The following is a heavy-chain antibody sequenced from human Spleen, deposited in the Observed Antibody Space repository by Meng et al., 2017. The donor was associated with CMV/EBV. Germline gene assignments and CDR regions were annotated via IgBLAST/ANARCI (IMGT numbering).Heavy chain of an antibody. CDR2: ISSGRSGNTI. J-gene: IGHJ6*02. D-gene: IGHD3-10*01. CDR1: GFTFSSYE. V-gene: IGHV3-48*03. Sequence: GESLKISCEASGFTFSSYEMNWVRQAPGKGLEWVSYISSGRSGNTIHYADSVKGRFTNSRDNAKNSVYLQMNSLRAEDTAVYYCTRVFGSGSQRYGGYYGMDVWGQGTTVTVSS. CDR3: TRVFGSGSQRYGGYYGMDV.